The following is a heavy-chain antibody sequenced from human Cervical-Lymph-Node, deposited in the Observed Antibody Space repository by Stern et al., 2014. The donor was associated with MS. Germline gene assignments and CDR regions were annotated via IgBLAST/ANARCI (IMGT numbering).Heavy chain of an antibody. CDR3: ARELGYYDSSYYYYGMDV. V-gene: IGHV4-59*01. D-gene: IGHD3-22*01. Sequence: QMQLVQSGPGLVKPSETLSLTCTVSGGSISSYYWSWIRQPPGKGLEWIGYIYYSGSTNYNPSLKSRVTISVDTSKNQFSLKLSSVTAADTAVYYCARELGYYDSSYYYYGMDVWGQGTTVTVSS. CDR2: IYYSGST. CDR1: GGSISSYY. J-gene: IGHJ6*02.